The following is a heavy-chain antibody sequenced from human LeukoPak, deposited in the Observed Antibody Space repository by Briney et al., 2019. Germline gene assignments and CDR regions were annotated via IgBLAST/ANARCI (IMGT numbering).Heavy chain of an antibody. D-gene: IGHD1-26*01. CDR3: TRDVVGSLDY. CDR2: IKGDESAR. V-gene: IGHV3-7*01. J-gene: IGHJ4*02. CDR1: GFTLSTYW. Sequence: PGGSLRLSCAASGFTLSTYWMPWVRQPPGPGQDGVANIKGDESARHQADSVKGRFTISRDNAQNSVYLQMSSLGGEDTAVYYCTRDVVGSLDYWGQGTLVTVSS.